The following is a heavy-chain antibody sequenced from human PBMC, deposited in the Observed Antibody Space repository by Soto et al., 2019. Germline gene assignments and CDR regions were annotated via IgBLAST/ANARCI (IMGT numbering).Heavy chain of an antibody. D-gene: IGHD7-27*01. J-gene: IGHJ3*02. Sequence: EVQLVESGGGLVQPGGSLRLSCAASGFSFSGSRMNWVRQVPGKGLEWVANINEDGNEKYYVDSVRGRFTISRDNAKTSLYLQLSSLRAEDTAVYYCAAATLVDITGDDVFNIWGQGTMVTVSS. CDR1: GFSFSGSR. V-gene: IGHV3-7*05. CDR2: INEDGNEK. CDR3: AAATLVDITGDDVFNI.